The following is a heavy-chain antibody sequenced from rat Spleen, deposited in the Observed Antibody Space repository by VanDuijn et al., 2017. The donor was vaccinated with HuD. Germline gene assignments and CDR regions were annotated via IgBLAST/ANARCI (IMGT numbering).Heavy chain of an antibody. D-gene: IGHD1-1*01. J-gene: IGHJ2*01. Sequence: EVQMVESGGGLVKPGRSLKLSCAASGFTFSNYYMAWVRQAPTKGLEWVAYISAGGDNTYYRDSVKGRFTISRDNAKSTLYLQMDSLRSEDTATYYCARLIQWSPFDYWGQGVMVTVSS. CDR3: ARLIQWSPFDY. CDR2: ISAGGDNT. CDR1: GFTFSNYY. V-gene: IGHV5-25*01.